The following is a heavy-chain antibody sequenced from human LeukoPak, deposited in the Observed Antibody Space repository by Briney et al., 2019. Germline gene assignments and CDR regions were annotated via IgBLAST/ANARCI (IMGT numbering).Heavy chain of an antibody. D-gene: IGHD1-26*01. CDR1: GFTFSDSA. V-gene: IGHV3-23*01. CDR2: ISTSGGDA. J-gene: IGHJ4*02. CDR3: AKGGSYAPLDI. Sequence: GGSLRLSCTASGFTFSDSAMTWVRQAPGKGLEWVSAISTSGGDAIYTDSVKDRFTISRDNPKNTLYLQMNSLRAEDTAIYYCAKGGSYAPLDIWGQGTLVTVSS.